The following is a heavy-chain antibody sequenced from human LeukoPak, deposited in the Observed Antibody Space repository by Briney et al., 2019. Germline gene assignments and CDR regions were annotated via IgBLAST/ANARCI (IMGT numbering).Heavy chain of an antibody. CDR1: GFTVSSNY. V-gene: IGHV3-53*01. CDR3: ARDPVAACHFDY. CDR2: IYSGGST. Sequence: GGSLRLSCAASGFTVSSNYMSWVRQAPGKGLEWVSVIYSGGSTYYADSVKGRFTISRDNSKNTLYLQMNSLRAEDTAVYYCARDPVAACHFDYWGQGTLVAVSS. J-gene: IGHJ4*02. D-gene: IGHD6-6*01.